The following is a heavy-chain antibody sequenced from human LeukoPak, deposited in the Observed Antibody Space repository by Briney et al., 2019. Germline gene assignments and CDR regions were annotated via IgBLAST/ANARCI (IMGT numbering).Heavy chain of an antibody. CDR3: ARGTVTTVTSPLRR. D-gene: IGHD4-17*01. CDR2: MNPNSGNT. J-gene: IGHJ4*02. V-gene: IGHV1-8*01. Sequence: GASVKVSCKASGYTFTSYDINWVRQATGQGLEWMGWMNPNSGNTGYAQKFQGRVTMTRNTSISTAYMELSSLRSEDTAVYYCARGTVTTVTSPLRRWGQGTLVTVSS. CDR1: GYTFTSYD.